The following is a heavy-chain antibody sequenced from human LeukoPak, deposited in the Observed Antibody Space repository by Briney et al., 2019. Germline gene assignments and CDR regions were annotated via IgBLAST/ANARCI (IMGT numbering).Heavy chain of an antibody. CDR2: IYYSGST. D-gene: IGHD3-3*01. Sequence: SETLSLTCTVSGGSISSGGYYWSWIRQHPGKGLEWIGYIYYSGSTYYNPSLKSRVTISVDTSKNQFSLKLSSVTAADTAAYYCAAKRLYGDYDYWGQGTLVTVSS. V-gene: IGHV4-31*03. J-gene: IGHJ4*02. CDR3: AAKRLYGDYDY. CDR1: GGSISSGGYY.